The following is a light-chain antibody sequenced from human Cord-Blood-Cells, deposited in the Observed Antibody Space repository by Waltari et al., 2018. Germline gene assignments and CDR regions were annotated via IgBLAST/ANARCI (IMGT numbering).Light chain of an antibody. J-gene: IGKJ2*01. CDR3: QQSYSTPYT. CDR1: QSISSY. Sequence: DIQMTQSPSSLSASVGDRVTITCRASQSISSYLNWYPQKPGKAPKLLIYAASSLQSGVTSRFSGSGSGTDFTLTISSLQPEDFATYYCQQSYSTPYTFGQGTKLEIK. V-gene: IGKV1-39*01. CDR2: AAS.